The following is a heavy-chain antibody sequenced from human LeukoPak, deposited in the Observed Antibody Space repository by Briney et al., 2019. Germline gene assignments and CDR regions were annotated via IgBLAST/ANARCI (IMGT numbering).Heavy chain of an antibody. CDR3: ARERDWWLRLDAFDI. Sequence: PGGSLRVYCAASGFTFSSYWMSWVRQAPGKGLEWVANIKQDGSEKYYVDSVKGRFTISRDNAKNPLYLQMNSLRAEDTAVYYCARERDWWLRLDAFDIWGQGTMVTVSS. CDR1: GFTFSSYW. J-gene: IGHJ3*02. D-gene: IGHD2-15*01. V-gene: IGHV3-7*01. CDR2: IKQDGSEK.